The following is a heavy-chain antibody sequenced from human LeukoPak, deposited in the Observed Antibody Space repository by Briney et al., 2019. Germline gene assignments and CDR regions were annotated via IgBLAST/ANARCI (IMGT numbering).Heavy chain of an antibody. D-gene: IGHD3-22*01. V-gene: IGHV4-39*07. CDR1: GGSISSSSYY. CDR2: IYYSGST. Sequence: SETLSLTCTVSGGSISSSSYYWGWIRQPPGKGLEWIGSIYYSGSTYYNPSLKSRVTISVDTSKNQFSLKLSSVTAADTAVYYCARDRYYDSSGPFDYWGQGTLVTVSS. CDR3: ARDRYYDSSGPFDY. J-gene: IGHJ4*02.